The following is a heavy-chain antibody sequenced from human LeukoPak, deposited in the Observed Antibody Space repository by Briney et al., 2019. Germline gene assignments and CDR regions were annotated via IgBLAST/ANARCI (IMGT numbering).Heavy chain of an antibody. D-gene: IGHD1-26*01. CDR2: LSGSLDRT. Sequence: PGGSLRLSCAASGFTFSSYTMAWVRQSPGKGLDWVSSLSGSLDRTYYADSVKGRFTISRDNFKNVLYLEMNTLRVEDTALYYCAKYRVGPTSEFDLWGQGTLVTVSS. CDR1: GFTFSSYT. J-gene: IGHJ5*02. CDR3: AKYRVGPTSEFDL. V-gene: IGHV3-23*01.